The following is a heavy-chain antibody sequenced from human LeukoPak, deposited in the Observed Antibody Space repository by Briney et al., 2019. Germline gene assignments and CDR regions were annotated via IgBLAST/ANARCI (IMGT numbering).Heavy chain of an antibody. Sequence: PSETLSLTCTVSGGSVTSGYYYWTWIRHYPGKGLEWIGYIHPSGITDYNPSLKSRVTMSLVSSQNQCSPKLTSVTAADTAIYYCTRGQDAFKTGFWGQGTLVTVSS. CDR3: TRGQDAFKTGF. CDR2: IHPSGIT. V-gene: IGHV4-31*03. CDR1: GGSVTSGYYY. J-gene: IGHJ4*02. D-gene: IGHD5-24*01.